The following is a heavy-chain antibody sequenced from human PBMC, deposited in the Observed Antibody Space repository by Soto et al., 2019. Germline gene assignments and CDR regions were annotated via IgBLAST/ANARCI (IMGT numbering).Heavy chain of an antibody. J-gene: IGHJ4*02. V-gene: IGHV3-23*01. Sequence: GGSLRLSCAASGFTFNTYAMSWVRQAPGKGLEWVSAISDSGGRTYYADSVKGRFTISRDNSKNTLYLRMSSLRAEDTAVYFCAKELVKSGWTYFDCWGQGTLVTVSS. D-gene: IGHD6-19*01. CDR1: GFTFNTYA. CDR3: AKELVKSGWTYFDC. CDR2: ISDSGGRT.